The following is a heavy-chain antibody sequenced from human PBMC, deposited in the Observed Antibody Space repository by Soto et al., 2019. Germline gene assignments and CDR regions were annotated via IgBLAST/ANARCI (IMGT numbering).Heavy chain of an antibody. Sequence: QITLKESGPTLVKPTQTLTLTCTFSGFSLSTSRVGVGWIRQPPGKALEWLAIIYWDDDKRYSPSLKSRLTITKDTSKSQVVLTLTNMDPVDTATYYCAHTWITVIRGGLDWFDPWGQGTLVTVSS. CDR3: AHTWITVIRGGLDWFDP. CDR2: IYWDDDK. J-gene: IGHJ5*02. D-gene: IGHD3-10*01. CDR1: GFSLSTSRVG. V-gene: IGHV2-5*02.